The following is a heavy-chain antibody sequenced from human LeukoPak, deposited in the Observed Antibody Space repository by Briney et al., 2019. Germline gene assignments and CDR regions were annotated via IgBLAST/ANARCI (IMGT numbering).Heavy chain of an antibody. D-gene: IGHD6-19*01. V-gene: IGHV3-9*01. CDR1: GFTFDDYA. J-gene: IGHJ4*02. Sequence: GGSLRLSCAASGFTFDDYAMHWVRQAPGKGLEWVSGISWNSGSIGYADSVKGRFTISRDNAKNSLYLQMNSLRAEDTALYYCARGYSSLRFPSDYWGQGTLVTVSS. CDR2: ISWNSGSI. CDR3: ARGYSSLRFPSDY.